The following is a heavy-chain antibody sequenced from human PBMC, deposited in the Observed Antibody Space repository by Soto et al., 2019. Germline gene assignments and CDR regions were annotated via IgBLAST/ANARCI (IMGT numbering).Heavy chain of an antibody. CDR3: AKGGQRGGGGNFDY. Sequence: EVQLLESGGGLVQPGGSLRLSCAASGFTFSSYAMSWVRQAPGKGLEWVSGISGSGGSTYYADSVKGRFTISRDNSKNRLMLKINSLGAGERAVNYGAKGGQRGGGGNFDYWGQGTLVTVSS. D-gene: IGHD6-25*01. V-gene: IGHV3-23*01. CDR2: ISGSGGST. CDR1: GFTFSSYA. J-gene: IGHJ4*02.